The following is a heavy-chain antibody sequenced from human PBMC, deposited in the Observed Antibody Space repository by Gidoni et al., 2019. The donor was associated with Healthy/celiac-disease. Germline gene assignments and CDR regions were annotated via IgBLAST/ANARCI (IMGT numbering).Heavy chain of an antibody. V-gene: IGHV3-49*04. CDR3: TRSRKRGYSYGTYDY. J-gene: IGHJ4*02. CDR1: GFPFGDYA. CDR2: IRSKAYGGTT. Sequence: EVQLVESGGGLVQPGRSLRLSCTASGFPFGDYAMSWVRQAPGKGLEWVGFIRSKAYGGTTEYAASVKGRFTISRDDSKSIAYLQMNSLKTEDTAVYYCTRSRKRGYSYGTYDYWGQGTLVTVSS. D-gene: IGHD5-18*01.